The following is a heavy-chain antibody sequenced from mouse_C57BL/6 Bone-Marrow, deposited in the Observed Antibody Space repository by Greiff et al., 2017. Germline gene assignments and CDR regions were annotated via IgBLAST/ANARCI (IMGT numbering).Heavy chain of an antibody. CDR2: INYDGSST. Sequence: EVKLVESEGGLVQPGSSMKLSCTASGFTFSDYYMAWVRQVPEKGLEWVANINYDGSSTYYLDSLKSRFIISRDNAKNILYLQMSSLKSEDTATYYCARGYGSSLYAMDYWGQGTSVTVSS. V-gene: IGHV5-16*01. J-gene: IGHJ4*01. D-gene: IGHD1-1*01. CDR3: ARGYGSSLYAMDY. CDR1: GFTFSDYY.